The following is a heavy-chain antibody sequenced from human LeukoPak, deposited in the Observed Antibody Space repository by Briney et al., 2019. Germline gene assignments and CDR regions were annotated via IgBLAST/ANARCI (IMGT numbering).Heavy chain of an antibody. V-gene: IGHV3-23*01. CDR1: GFTFSTYA. Sequence: PGGSLRLSCAASGFTFSTYAMNWVRQAPGKGLEWVSAISGSGAKTYYADFVKGRFTISRDNSKNTLYLQMNSLRAEDTAVYYCARSLRGSGSYYNVGYWGQGTLVTVSS. CDR2: ISGSGAKT. CDR3: ARSLRGSGSYYNVGY. J-gene: IGHJ4*02. D-gene: IGHD3-10*01.